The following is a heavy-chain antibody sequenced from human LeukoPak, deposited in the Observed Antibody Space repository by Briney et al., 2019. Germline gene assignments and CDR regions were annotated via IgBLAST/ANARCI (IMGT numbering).Heavy chain of an antibody. V-gene: IGHV3-23*01. Sequence: GGSLRLSCAASVFTFSNSAMNWVRQAPGKGLEWVSTISSGGAGTYYADSVKGRFSISRDNSKNTLYLQMNSLRAEDTAVYYCAKSGGSGTYPNWFDSWGQGTLVTVSS. CDR3: AKSGGSGTYPNWFDS. J-gene: IGHJ5*01. D-gene: IGHD3-10*01. CDR1: VFTFSNSA. CDR2: ISSGGAGT.